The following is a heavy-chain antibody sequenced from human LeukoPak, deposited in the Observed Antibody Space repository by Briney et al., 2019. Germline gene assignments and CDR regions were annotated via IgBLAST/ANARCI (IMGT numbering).Heavy chain of an antibody. J-gene: IGHJ5*02. CDR3: AREGGYYGSGSRFDP. Sequence: PSETLSLTCTVSGDSISSYYWSWIRQPPGKGLEWIGYIYHSGSTNYNPSLKSRVTISVDTSKNQFSLKLSSVTAADTAVYYCAREGGYYGSGSRFDPWGQGTLVTVSS. CDR2: IYHSGST. CDR1: GDSISSYY. V-gene: IGHV4-59*12. D-gene: IGHD3-10*01.